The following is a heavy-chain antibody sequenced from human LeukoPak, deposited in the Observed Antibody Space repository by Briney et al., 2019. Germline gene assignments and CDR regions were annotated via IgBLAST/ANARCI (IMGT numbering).Heavy chain of an antibody. J-gene: IGHJ3*02. CDR3: ARDFDFWSGKSAFDI. D-gene: IGHD3-3*01. V-gene: IGHV1-8*03. CDR2: MNPNSGNT. Sequence: ASVKVSCKASGYTFTSYDINWVRQATGQGLEWMGWMNPNSGNTGYAQKFQGRVTITRNTSISTAYMELSSLRSEDTAVYYCARDFDFWSGKSAFDIWGQGTMVTVSS. CDR1: GYTFTSYD.